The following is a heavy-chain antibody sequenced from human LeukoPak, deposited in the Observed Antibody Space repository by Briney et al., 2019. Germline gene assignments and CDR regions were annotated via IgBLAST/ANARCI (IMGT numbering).Heavy chain of an antibody. D-gene: IGHD2-2*01. CDR2: IIPILGIA. J-gene: IGHJ5*02. CDR3: ARWTRENWFDP. Sequence: ASVKVSCKASGGTFSSYAISWVRQAPGQGLEWMGRIIPILGIANYAQKFQGRVTITADKSTSTAYMELSSLRSEDTAVNYCARWTRENWFDPWGQGTLVTVSS. V-gene: IGHV1-69*04. CDR1: GGTFSSYA.